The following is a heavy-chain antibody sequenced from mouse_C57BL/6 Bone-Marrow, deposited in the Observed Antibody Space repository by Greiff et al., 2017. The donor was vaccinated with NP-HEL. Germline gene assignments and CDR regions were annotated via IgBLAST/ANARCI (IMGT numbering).Heavy chain of an antibody. Sequence: VMLVESGPELVKPGASVKISCKASGYAFSSSWMNWVKQRPGKGLEWIGRIYPGDGDTNYNGKIKGKATLTADKSSSTAYMQLSSLTSEDSAVYFCARLTFYYYAMDYWGQGTSVTVSS. J-gene: IGHJ4*01. CDR2: IYPGDGDT. CDR3: ARLTFYYYAMDY. V-gene: IGHV1-82*01. CDR1: GYAFSSSW.